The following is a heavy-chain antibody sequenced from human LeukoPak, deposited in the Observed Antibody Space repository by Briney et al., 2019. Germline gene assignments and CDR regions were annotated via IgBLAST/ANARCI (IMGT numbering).Heavy chain of an antibody. CDR1: GFTFGDFA. V-gene: IGHV3-49*03. Sequence: GRSLRLSCITSGFTFGDFAISWFRQAPGKGLEWVGFIGGTIYGATTEYAASVKGRFTISRDDSKSIAYLQMNSLKTEDTAFYYCSRDLKAGNRGYWGQGTLVTVSS. J-gene: IGHJ4*02. D-gene: IGHD6-19*01. CDR3: SRDLKAGNRGY. CDR2: IGGTIYGATT.